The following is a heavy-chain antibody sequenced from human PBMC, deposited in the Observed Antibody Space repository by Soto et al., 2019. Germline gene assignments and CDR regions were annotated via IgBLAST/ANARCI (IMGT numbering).Heavy chain of an antibody. Sequence: EVQLVESGGGLVQPGESLRLSCVASGLTVDSHYMSWVRQAPGKGLEWVSIIYIAGNAKYAASVKDRFTISRDNSKNTLYLQMNSLRVVDTSVYYCANLAVTGDDYWGQGTLVIVS. CDR1: GLTVDSHY. V-gene: IGHV3-66*01. D-gene: IGHD6-19*01. CDR2: IYIAGNA. CDR3: ANLAVTGDDY. J-gene: IGHJ4*02.